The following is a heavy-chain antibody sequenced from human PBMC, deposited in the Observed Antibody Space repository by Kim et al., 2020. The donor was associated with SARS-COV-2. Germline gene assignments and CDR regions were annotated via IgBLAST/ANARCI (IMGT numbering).Heavy chain of an antibody. D-gene: IGHD6-13*01. V-gene: IGHV4-61*01. J-gene: IGHJ6*02. Sequence: SETLSLTCTVSGGSVSSGSYYWSWIRQPPGKGLEWIGYIYYSGSTNYNPSLKSRVTISVDTSKNQFSLKLSSVTAADTAVYYCARDTGSPPDYYYGMDVWGQGTTVTVSS. CDR3: ARDTGSPPDYYYGMDV. CDR1: GGSVSSGSYY. CDR2: IYYSGST.